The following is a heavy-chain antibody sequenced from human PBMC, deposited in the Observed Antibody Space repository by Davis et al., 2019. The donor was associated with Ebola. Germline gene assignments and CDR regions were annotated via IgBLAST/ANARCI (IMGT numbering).Heavy chain of an antibody. CDR2: TNSDGSIT. V-gene: IGHV3-74*01. J-gene: IGHJ4*02. Sequence: PGGSLRLSCAASGFTFSSYALSWVRQAPGKGLVWVSRTNSDGSITSYADSVRGRFTVSRDNAKNTLYLQMNSLRAEDTAVYFCARSSYQPDYWGQGTLATVSS. CDR1: GFTFSSYA. CDR3: ARSSYQPDY. D-gene: IGHD2-2*01.